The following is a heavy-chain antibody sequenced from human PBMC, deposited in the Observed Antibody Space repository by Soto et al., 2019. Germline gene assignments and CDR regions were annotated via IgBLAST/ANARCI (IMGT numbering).Heavy chain of an antibody. D-gene: IGHD5-18*01. CDR1: GSTFTSNG. CDR3: AYVGGSSTGDYSFEV. CDR2: ISTYNENM. Sequence: GEASCRVSGSTFTSNGIDLVRQAPGQGLEWMGWISTYNENMESAPQLQGRLTMTTDTSTTTAYMELTNLKSDDTALYFCAYVGGSSTGDYSFEVWGQGTGVTV. V-gene: IGHV1-18*04. J-gene: IGHJ4*02.